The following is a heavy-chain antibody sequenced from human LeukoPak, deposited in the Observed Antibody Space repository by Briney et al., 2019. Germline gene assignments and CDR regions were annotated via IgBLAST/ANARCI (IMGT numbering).Heavy chain of an antibody. Sequence: ATVKISCKASGYTFSYCYVHWVKQAPGKGLEWMGRVDPEDGKIIYAEKFQGRVTMTADMSTDTAYMELRSLRSEDTAVYYCAADSVAAKPPDNWGQGTLVTVSS. J-gene: IGHJ4*02. CDR2: VDPEDGKI. CDR3: AADSVAAKPPDN. D-gene: IGHD6-19*01. CDR1: GYTFSYCY. V-gene: IGHV1-69-2*01.